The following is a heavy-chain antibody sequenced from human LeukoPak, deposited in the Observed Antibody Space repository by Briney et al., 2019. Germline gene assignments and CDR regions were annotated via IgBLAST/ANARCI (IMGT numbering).Heavy chain of an antibody. J-gene: IGHJ6*02. CDR1: GGSISSYY. V-gene: IGHV4-59*08. Sequence: PSETLSLTCTVSGGSISSYYWSWIRQPPGKGLEWIGYIYYSGSTNYNPSLKSRVTISVDTSKNQFSLKLSSVTAADPPVYYCARWRAAAHPYSYYGMHVWGQGTTVTVSS. CDR2: IYYSGST. D-gene: IGHD6-13*01. CDR3: ARWRAAAHPYSYYGMHV.